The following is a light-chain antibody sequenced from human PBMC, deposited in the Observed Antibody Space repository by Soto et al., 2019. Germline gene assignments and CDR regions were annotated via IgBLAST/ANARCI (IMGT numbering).Light chain of an antibody. CDR3: QQSYSTLLT. J-gene: IGKJ4*01. CDR2: AAS. Sequence: GDRVTITCRASQSIRTDLNWYRQKPGKAPELPIYAASTLQSGVPSRFSGSGSGTQFTLTISSLQAEDFATYHCQQSYSTLLTFGEGTK. V-gene: IGKV1-39*01. CDR1: QSIRTD.